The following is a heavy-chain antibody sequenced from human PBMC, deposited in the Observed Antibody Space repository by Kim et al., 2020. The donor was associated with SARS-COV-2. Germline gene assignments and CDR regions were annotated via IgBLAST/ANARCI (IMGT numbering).Heavy chain of an antibody. J-gene: IGHJ4*02. CDR3: ARVTYYYDSSGYYYDY. Sequence: SVKGRFTISRENAKNSLYLQMNSLRAGDTAVYYCARVTYYYDSSGYYYDYWGQGTLVTVSS. D-gene: IGHD3-22*01. V-gene: IGHV3-13*01.